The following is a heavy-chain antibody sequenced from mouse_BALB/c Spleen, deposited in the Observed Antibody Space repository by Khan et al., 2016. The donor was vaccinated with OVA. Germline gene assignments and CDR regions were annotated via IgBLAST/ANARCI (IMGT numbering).Heavy chain of an antibody. V-gene: IGHV1-84*02. CDR3: ARRNYYGSTSWFGY. D-gene: IGHD1-1*01. J-gene: IGHJ3*01. CDR2: IYPGSGNT. CDR1: GYIFTDYY. Sequence: QVQLQQSGPELVKPGASVKISCKASGYIFTDYYINWVKQKPGQGLEWIGWIYPGSGNTKYNENFKGKATLTVNTSSSTDYMRLSSLTTEEPPVYFCARRNYYGSTSWFGYWGQGTLVTVST.